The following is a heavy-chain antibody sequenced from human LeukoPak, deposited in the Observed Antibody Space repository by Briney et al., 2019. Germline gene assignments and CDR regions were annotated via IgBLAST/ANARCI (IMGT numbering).Heavy chain of an antibody. CDR1: GYSISSGYH. CDR3: AKDGGEYYDILTGYYPRLYYMDV. Sequence: SSETLSLTCTVSGYSISSGYHWGWIRQPPGRGLEWIGSIYHSGSTYYNPSLKSRVTISVDTSKNQFSLKLSSMTAADTAVYYCAKDGGEYYDILTGYYPRLYYMDVWGKGTTVTISS. J-gene: IGHJ6*03. V-gene: IGHV4-38-2*02. D-gene: IGHD3-9*01. CDR2: IYHSGST.